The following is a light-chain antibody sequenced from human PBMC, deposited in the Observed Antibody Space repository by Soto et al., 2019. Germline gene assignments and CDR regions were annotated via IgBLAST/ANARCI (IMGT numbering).Light chain of an antibody. CDR1: QSLSGW. J-gene: IGKJ1*01. V-gene: IGKV1-39*01. CDR2: TAS. CDR3: QQSYKTPQT. Sequence: DIQLTQTPSTLSASIGDRVTITCRASQSLSGWLAWYQQKPGKPPKLLIYTASTLPSGVPSRFSGSRPGTNFTLTINSLQPEDFATYYCQQSYKTPQTFGQGTKVDIK.